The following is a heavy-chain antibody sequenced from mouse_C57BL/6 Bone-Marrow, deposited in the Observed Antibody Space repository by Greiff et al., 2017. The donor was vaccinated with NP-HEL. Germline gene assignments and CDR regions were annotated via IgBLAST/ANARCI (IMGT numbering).Heavy chain of an antibody. D-gene: IGHD2-2*01. CDR2: IHPGSGST. CDR1: GYTFTSYW. Sequence: VQLQQPGAELVKPGASVKLSCKASGYTFTSYWITWVKQRPGQGLEWIGDIHPGSGSTNYNEKFKSKATLTVDTSSSTAYMQLSSLTSEDSAFYYCARGNYVYGWFAYWGQGTLVTVSA. J-gene: IGHJ3*01. V-gene: IGHV1-55*01. CDR3: ARGNYVYGWFAY.